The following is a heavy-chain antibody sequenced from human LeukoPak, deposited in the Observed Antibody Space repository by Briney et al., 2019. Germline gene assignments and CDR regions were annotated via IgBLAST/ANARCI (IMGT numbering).Heavy chain of an antibody. J-gene: IGHJ4*02. CDR3: ARYLSDSIMVLVYYFDY. Sequence: GESLKISCKGSGYSFSNYWISWVRQMPGKGLEWMGRIDPSDSYTNYSPSFQGHVTISADKSISTAYLQWSSLKASDSAIYYCARYLSDSIMVLVYYFDYWGQGTLVTVSS. CDR1: GYSFSNYW. CDR2: IDPSDSYT. D-gene: IGHD2-8*01. V-gene: IGHV5-10-1*01.